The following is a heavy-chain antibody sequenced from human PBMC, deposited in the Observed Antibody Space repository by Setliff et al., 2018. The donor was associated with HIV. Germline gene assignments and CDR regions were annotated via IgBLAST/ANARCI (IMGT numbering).Heavy chain of an antibody. CDR3: AGPGGYCSGGSCYSNAFDI. J-gene: IGHJ3*02. CDR1: GYSISSGYY. CDR2: IYHSGST. D-gene: IGHD2-15*01. V-gene: IGHV4-38-2*01. Sequence: SETLSLTCAVSGYSISSGYYWGWIRQPPGKGLEWIGSIYHSGSTYYNPSLKSRVTISVDTSKNQFSLKLSSVTAADTAVYYCAGPGGYCSGGSCYSNAFDIWGQGTMVTVSS.